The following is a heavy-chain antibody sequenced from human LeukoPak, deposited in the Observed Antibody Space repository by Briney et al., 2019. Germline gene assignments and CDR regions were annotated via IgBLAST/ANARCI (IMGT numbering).Heavy chain of an antibody. CDR1: GGSISGYY. D-gene: IGHD1-26*01. J-gene: IGHJ4*02. CDR3: ARGLLVGNTGYYFDY. Sequence: SETLSLTCTVPGGSISGYYWTWIRQPPGKGLEWIGYIYYNGNTNYHPSLKSRVTLSVDTSKRQFSLKLSSVTAADTAVYYCARGLLVGNTGYYFDYWGQGTLVTVSS. CDR2: IYYNGNT. V-gene: IGHV4-59*01.